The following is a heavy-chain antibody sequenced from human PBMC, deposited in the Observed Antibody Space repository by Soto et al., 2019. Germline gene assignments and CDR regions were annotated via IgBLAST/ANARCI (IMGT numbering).Heavy chain of an antibody. D-gene: IGHD4-17*01. Sequence: QLQLQESGPGLVKPSETLSLTCTVSGGSISSSSYYWGWIRQPPGKGLEWIGSIYYSGSTYYNPSLKSRVIISLDTSKTQFSLKLSSVTAADTAVYYCARLDYGDANFDYWGQGTLVTVSS. V-gene: IGHV4-39*01. CDR1: GGSISSSSYY. CDR2: IYYSGST. J-gene: IGHJ4*02. CDR3: ARLDYGDANFDY.